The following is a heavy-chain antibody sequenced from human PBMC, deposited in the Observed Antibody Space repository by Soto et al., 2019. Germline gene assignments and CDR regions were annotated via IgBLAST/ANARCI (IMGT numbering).Heavy chain of an antibody. CDR3: AKAAQTRFNWNDLGDWFDP. CDR2: IIPIFGIP. V-gene: IGHV1-69*13. J-gene: IGHJ5*02. D-gene: IGHD1-1*01. CDR1: GGTFSSYA. Sequence: ASVKVSGKESGGTFSSYAIACVLQSPVQGLEWMGGIIPIFGIPNYAQKFQGRVAITADESTNTAYMELSSLRSDDTAVYYCAKAAQTRFNWNDLGDWFDPWGQGTLVTVSS.